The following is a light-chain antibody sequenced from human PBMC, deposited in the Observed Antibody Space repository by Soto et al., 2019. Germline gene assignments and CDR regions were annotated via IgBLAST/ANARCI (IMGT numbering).Light chain of an antibody. Sequence: EFVLTQSPGTLSLSPGEGGTLSCRASQSVGSSLAWYQQKPGQAPRLLIYGAFRRATGIPDRFSGSGSGTDFTLTIRRLEPEDFAVYYCQEYSRSPFTFGPGTKVDIK. J-gene: IGKJ3*01. CDR3: QEYSRSPFT. CDR2: GAF. CDR1: QSVGSS. V-gene: IGKV3-20*01.